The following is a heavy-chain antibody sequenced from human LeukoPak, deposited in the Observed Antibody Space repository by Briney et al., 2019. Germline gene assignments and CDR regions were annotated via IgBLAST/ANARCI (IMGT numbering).Heavy chain of an antibody. J-gene: IGHJ6*03. Sequence: ASVKVSCKASGYTFTSYAMHWVRQAPGQRLEWMGWINAGNGNTKYSQKFQGRVTITRNTSISTAYMELSSLRSEDTAVYYCARVAEMATIGGYYYYMDVWGKGTTVTVSS. CDR2: INAGNGNT. V-gene: IGHV1-3*01. D-gene: IGHD5-24*01. CDR3: ARVAEMATIGGYYYYMDV. CDR1: GYTFTSYA.